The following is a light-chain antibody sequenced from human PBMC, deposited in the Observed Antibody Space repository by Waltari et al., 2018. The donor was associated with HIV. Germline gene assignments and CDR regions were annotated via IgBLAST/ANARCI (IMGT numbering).Light chain of an antibody. CDR1: SSDVGIYNL. J-gene: IGLJ2*01. CDR2: EGS. CDR3: CSYAGSFVV. Sequence: QSALTQPASVSGSPGQSITISCTGTSSDVGIYNLVSWYQQYPGKAPKLMIYEGSNRPSGVSNRFSGSKSGNTASLTISGLQTEDEADYYCCSYAGSFVVFGGGTKLTVL. V-gene: IGLV2-23*01.